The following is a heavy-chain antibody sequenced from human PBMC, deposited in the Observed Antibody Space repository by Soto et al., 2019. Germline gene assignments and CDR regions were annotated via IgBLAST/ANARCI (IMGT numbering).Heavy chain of an antibody. Sequence: QVQLVESGGGLVKPGGSLRLSCAASGFTFSDYYMSWIRQAPGKGLEWVSYISSSGSTIYYADSVKGRFTISRDNAKNALYLQMNSLRAEETAVYYCARDRLDYGDYAGLDLIDYWGQGTLVTVSS. CDR2: ISSSGSTI. D-gene: IGHD4-17*01. V-gene: IGHV3-11*01. J-gene: IGHJ4*02. CDR3: ARDRLDYGDYAGLDLIDY. CDR1: GFTFSDYY.